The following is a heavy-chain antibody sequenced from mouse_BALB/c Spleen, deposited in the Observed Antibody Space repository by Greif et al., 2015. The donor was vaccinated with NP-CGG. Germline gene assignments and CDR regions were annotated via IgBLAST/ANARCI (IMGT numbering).Heavy chain of an antibody. CDR3: ARGYYYGSSFYYFDY. V-gene: IGHV1-9*01. Sequence: QVQLKQSGAELMKPGASVKISCKATGYTFSSYWIEWVKQRPGHGLEWIGEILPGSGSTNYNEKFKGKATFTADTSSNTAYMQLSSLTSEDSAVYYCARGYYYGSSFYYFDYWGQGTTLTVSS. CDR2: ILPGSGST. D-gene: IGHD1-1*01. CDR1: GYTFSSYW. J-gene: IGHJ2*01.